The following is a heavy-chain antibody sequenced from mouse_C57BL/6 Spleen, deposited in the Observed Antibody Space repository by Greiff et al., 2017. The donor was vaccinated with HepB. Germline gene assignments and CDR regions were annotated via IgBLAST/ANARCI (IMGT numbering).Heavy chain of an antibody. D-gene: IGHD1-1*01. CDR3: ARLTTVVATKFAY. CDR2: ISSGGSYT. J-gene: IGHJ3*01. Sequence: EVQVVESGGDLVKPGGSLKLSCAASGFTFSSYGMSWVRQTPDKRLEWVATISSGGSYTYYPDSVKGRFTISRDNAKNTLYLQMSSLKSEDTAMYYCARLTTVVATKFAYWGQGTLVTVSA. V-gene: IGHV5-6*01. CDR1: GFTFSSYG.